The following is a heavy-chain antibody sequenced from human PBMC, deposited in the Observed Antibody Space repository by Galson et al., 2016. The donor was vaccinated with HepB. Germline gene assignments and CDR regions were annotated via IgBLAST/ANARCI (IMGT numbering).Heavy chain of an antibody. CDR2: VSFDGNNK. CDR1: GFNFSTHG. D-gene: IGHD5-12*01. CDR3: VRERGYSGYSYYYYLDV. J-gene: IGHJ6*03. Sequence: SLRLSCAASGFNFSTHGMHWVRQAPGKGLEWVAVVSFDGNNKYYADSVRGRFTISGDNSKNTLYLEMSSLRPEDTAVYYCVRERGYSGYSYYYYLDVWGKGTTVTVSS. V-gene: IGHV3-30*03.